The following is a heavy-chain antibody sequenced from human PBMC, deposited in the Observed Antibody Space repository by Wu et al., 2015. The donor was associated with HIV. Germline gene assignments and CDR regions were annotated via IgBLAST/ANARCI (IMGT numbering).Heavy chain of an antibody. CDR1: GGTFDNYA. Sequence: QVQLVQSGAEVKKPGSSVKISCKTSGGTFDNYAINWVRQAPGQGLEWMGRLNPNTGGADFAQKFRGRASMTRDTSINIAYMDLTRLRLDDTAIYYCASGIQAGGANYWGQGTLVTVSS. V-gene: IGHV1-2*02. D-gene: IGHD5-18*01. CDR2: LNPNTGGA. CDR3: ASGIQAGGANY. J-gene: IGHJ4*02.